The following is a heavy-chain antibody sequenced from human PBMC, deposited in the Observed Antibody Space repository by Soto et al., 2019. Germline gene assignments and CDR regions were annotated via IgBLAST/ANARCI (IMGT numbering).Heavy chain of an antibody. V-gene: IGHV3-49*04. Sequence: GGSLRLSCTASGFTFGDYAMSWVRQAPGKGLEWVGFIRSKAYGGTTEYAASVKGRFTISRDDSKSIAYLQMNSLKTEDTAVYYCTYYDILTGTMAPYYYGMDVWGQGTTVTVSS. J-gene: IGHJ6*02. CDR1: GFTFGDYA. CDR2: IRSKAYGGTT. CDR3: TYYDILTGTMAPYYYGMDV. D-gene: IGHD3-9*01.